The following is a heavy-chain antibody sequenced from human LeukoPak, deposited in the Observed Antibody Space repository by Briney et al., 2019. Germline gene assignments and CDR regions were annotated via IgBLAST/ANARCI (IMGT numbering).Heavy chain of an antibody. D-gene: IGHD6-6*01. CDR1: GGSISSYY. CDR3: ARDTPYSSSPYAFDI. CDR2: IYTSGST. J-gene: IGHJ3*02. V-gene: IGHV4-4*07. Sequence: SETLSLTCTVSGGSISSYYWSWIRQPAGKGLEWIGRIYTSGSTNYNPSLKSRVTMSVDTPKNQFSLKLSSVTAADTAVYYCARDTPYSSSPYAFDIWGQGTMVTVSS.